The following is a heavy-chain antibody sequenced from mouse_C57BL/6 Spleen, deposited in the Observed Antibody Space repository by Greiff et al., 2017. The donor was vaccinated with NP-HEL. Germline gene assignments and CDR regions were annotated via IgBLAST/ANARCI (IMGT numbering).Heavy chain of an antibody. Sequence: EVMLVESGGGLVKPGGSLKLSCAASGFTFSSYAMSWVRQTPEKRLEWVATISDGGSYTYYPDNVKGRFTISRDNAKNNLYLHMSHLKSEDTAMYYCARDHSNSHYAMDYWGQGTSVTVSS. CDR2: ISDGGSYT. V-gene: IGHV5-4*01. J-gene: IGHJ4*01. CDR3: ARDHSNSHYAMDY. D-gene: IGHD2-5*01. CDR1: GFTFSSYA.